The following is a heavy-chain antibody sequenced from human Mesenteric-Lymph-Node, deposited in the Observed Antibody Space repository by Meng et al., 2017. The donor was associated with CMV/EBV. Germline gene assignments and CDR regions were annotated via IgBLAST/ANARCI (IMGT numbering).Heavy chain of an antibody. Sequence: GGSLRLSCAASGFTFSNTWMSWVRQAPGKGLEWVGRIKSKTDGGTTDYAAPVKGRFTISRDDSKNTLYLQMNSLKTEDTAVYYCAGYSSSGGAFDIWGQGTMVTVSS. CDR3: AGYSSSGGAFDI. D-gene: IGHD6-13*01. CDR2: IKSKTDGGTT. J-gene: IGHJ3*02. V-gene: IGHV3-15*01. CDR1: GFTFSNTW.